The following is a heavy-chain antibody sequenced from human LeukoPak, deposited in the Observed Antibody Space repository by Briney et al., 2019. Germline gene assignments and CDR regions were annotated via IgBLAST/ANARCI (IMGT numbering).Heavy chain of an antibody. CDR3: ARGGYGGNSELDY. CDR1: GFTFSSYD. V-gene: IGHV3-13*01. Sequence: GGSLRLSCAASGFTFSSYDMHWVRQAAGKGLEWVSAISTAGDTYYPGSVKGRFTISRENAKNSLYLQMNSLRAGDTAVYYCARGGYGGNSELDYWGQGTLVTASS. CDR2: ISTAGDT. D-gene: IGHD4-23*01. J-gene: IGHJ4*02.